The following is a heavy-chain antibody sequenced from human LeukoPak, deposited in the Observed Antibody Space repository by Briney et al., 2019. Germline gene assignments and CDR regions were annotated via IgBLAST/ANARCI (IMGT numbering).Heavy chain of an antibody. J-gene: IGHJ4*02. D-gene: IGHD6-25*01. CDR2: IYYSGST. CDR1: GGSISSYY. Sequence: SETLSLTCTVSGGSISSYYWSWIRQPPGKVLEWIGYIYYSGSTNYNPSLKSRVTISVDTSKNQFSLKLSSVTAADTAVYYCARGISSGPLPGDYWGQGTLVTVSS. CDR3: ARGISSGPLPGDY. V-gene: IGHV4-59*01.